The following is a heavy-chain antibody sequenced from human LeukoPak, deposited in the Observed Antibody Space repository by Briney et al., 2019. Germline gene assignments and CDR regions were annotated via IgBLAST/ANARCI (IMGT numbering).Heavy chain of an antibody. Sequence: GSLRLSCAASGFTFNSYSMNWVRQAPGKGLEWVSYISSSSSTIYYADSVKGRFTISRDNAKNSLYLQMNSLRDEDTAVYYCARDYAGYYPGVFDYWGQGTLVTVSS. V-gene: IGHV3-48*02. D-gene: IGHD3-9*01. J-gene: IGHJ4*02. CDR3: ARDYAGYYPGVFDY. CDR2: ISSSSSTI. CDR1: GFTFNSYS.